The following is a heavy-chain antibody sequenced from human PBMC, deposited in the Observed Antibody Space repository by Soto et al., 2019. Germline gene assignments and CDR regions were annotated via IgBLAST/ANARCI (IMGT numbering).Heavy chain of an antibody. D-gene: IGHD2-2*01. CDR2: IHHSGTT. CDR3: ARVRQYCSGTSCYLDP. CDR1: GGSISSSNW. Sequence: QVQLQESGPGLVKPSETLSLTCAVSGGSISSSNWWHWVRQPPGKGLEWIGAIHHSGTTNYNPCLKSRVAISVDKSKNQFSLKLNSVTAADTAVYYCARVRQYCSGTSCYLDPWGQGTLVTVSS. J-gene: IGHJ5*02. V-gene: IGHV4-4*02.